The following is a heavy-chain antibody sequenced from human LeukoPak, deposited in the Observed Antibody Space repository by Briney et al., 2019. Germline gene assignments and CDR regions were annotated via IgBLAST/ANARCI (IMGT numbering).Heavy chain of an antibody. CDR1: GVSFSGYY. Sequence: SETLSLTCAVYGVSFSGYYWSWIRQPPGKGLEWIGEINHSGSTNYNPSLKSRVTISVDTSKNQFSLKLSSVTAADTAVYYCARGSSSAHDYWGQGTLVTVSS. J-gene: IGHJ4*02. CDR2: INHSGST. D-gene: IGHD6-13*01. V-gene: IGHV4-34*01. CDR3: ARGSSSAHDY.